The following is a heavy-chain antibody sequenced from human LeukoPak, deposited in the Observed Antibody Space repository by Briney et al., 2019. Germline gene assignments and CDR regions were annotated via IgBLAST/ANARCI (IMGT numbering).Heavy chain of an antibody. J-gene: IGHJ3*02. CDR3: ARCSTPHWIFDAFDI. CDR1: GYTFTGHY. D-gene: IGHD1-1*01. CDR2: INANSGGT. V-gene: IGHV1-2*02. Sequence: ASVKVSCKASGYTFTGHYMHWVRQAPGQGPEWMGWINANSGGTNYAQKFQGRVTITRDTSISTAYMELSGLRSDDTAVYYCARCSTPHWIFDAFDIWGQGTMVTVSS.